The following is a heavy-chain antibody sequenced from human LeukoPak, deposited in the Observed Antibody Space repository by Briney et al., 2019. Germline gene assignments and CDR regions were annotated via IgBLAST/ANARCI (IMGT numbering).Heavy chain of an antibody. CDR1: GFIFSDFG. D-gene: IGHD3-10*01. CDR2: ISLDGSEE. V-gene: IGHV3-30*19. J-gene: IGHJ4*02. CDR3: ARDQGELLWFGGFVFDY. Sequence: QTGGSLRLSCAASGFIFSDFGLHWVRQAPGKGLEWVAFISLDGSEEFYTDSVKGRFTISRDNAKNSLYLQMNSLRAEDTAVYYCARDQGELLWFGGFVFDYWGQGTLVTVSS.